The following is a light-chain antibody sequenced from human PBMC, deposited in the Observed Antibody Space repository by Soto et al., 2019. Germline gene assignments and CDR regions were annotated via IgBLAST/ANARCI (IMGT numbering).Light chain of an antibody. CDR3: QQYYGVPLT. J-gene: IGKJ4*01. CDR2: CAS. V-gene: IGKV4-1*01. Sequence: DIVMTQSPDSLPVSLGERATINCKSSQSLLSSRDNKNYFAWYQVKPGQPPKLLISCASIRESGVPDRISGSVSGTDFTLTISSLQAEDVAVYFCQQYYGVPLTFGGGTKVEIK. CDR1: QSLLSSRDNKNY.